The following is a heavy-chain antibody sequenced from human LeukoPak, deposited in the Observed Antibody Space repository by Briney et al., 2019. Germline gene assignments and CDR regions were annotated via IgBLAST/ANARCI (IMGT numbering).Heavy chain of an antibody. V-gene: IGHV4-61*02. CDR3: ARITIFGAYYFDY. D-gene: IGHD3-3*01. J-gene: IGHJ4*02. CDR1: GGSISSGSYY. CDR2: IYTSGST. Sequence: PSQTLSLTCTVSGGSISSGSYYWSWIRQPAGKGLEWIGRIYTSGSTNYNPSLKSRVTISVDTSKNQFSLKLSSVTAADTAVYYCARITIFGAYYFDYWGQGTLVTVSS.